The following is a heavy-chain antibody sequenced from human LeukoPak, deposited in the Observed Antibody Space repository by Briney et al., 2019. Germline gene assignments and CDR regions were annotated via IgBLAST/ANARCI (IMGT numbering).Heavy chain of an antibody. CDR3: ASQGSSWPFDY. V-gene: IGHV3-21*01. CDR2: ISSSSDYI. J-gene: IGHJ4*02. D-gene: IGHD6-13*01. CDR1: GFTFNNYI. Sequence: GGSLRLSCAASGFTFNNYIMNWVRQAPGKGLEWVSSISSSSDYIYYADSVKGRFTISRDNAKNSLYLQMNSLRAEDTAVYYCASQGSSWPFDYWGQGTLVTVSS.